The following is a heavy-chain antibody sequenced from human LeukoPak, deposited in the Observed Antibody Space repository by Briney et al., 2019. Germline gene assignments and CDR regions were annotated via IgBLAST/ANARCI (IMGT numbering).Heavy chain of an antibody. Sequence: GGSLRLSCVASGFTFSSYPMHWVRQAPGKGLEWVALISSDGSDKKYADSVKGRFTISRDNSKNTLYLQMHSLGVEDTAVYYCARDYPADYWGQGTLVTVSS. J-gene: IGHJ4*02. CDR3: ARDYPADY. CDR2: ISSDGSDK. CDR1: GFTFSSYP. V-gene: IGHV3-30-3*01.